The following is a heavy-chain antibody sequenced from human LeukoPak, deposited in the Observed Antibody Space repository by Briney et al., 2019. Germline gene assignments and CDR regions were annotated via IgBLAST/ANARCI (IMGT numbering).Heavy chain of an antibody. CDR3: VRWSSSWYFED. J-gene: IGHJ4*02. V-gene: IGHV3-66*01. CDR2: VYSGGNT. CDR1: GFTVSSKY. D-gene: IGHD6-13*01. Sequence: GGSLRLSCAASGFTVSSKYMSWVRQAPGKGLEWVSVVYSGGNTYYTDSVKGRFTISRDNSKDTVYLQMNSLRAEDTAVYYCVRWSSSWYFEDWGQGTLVTVSS.